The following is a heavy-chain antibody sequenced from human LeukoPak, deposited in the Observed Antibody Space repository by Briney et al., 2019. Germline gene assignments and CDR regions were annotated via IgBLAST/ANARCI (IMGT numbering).Heavy chain of an antibody. D-gene: IGHD3-10*01. Sequence: PSETLSLTCTVSGGSISSFHWSWIRQPPGKGLEWIGYISYSGSTNYNPSLKSRVTIPVDTSKNQFSLNLRSVTAADTAVYYCARHLDYYGSGSYEHWGQGTLVTVSS. J-gene: IGHJ1*01. CDR2: ISYSGST. V-gene: IGHV4-59*08. CDR1: GGSISSFH. CDR3: ARHLDYYGSGSYEH.